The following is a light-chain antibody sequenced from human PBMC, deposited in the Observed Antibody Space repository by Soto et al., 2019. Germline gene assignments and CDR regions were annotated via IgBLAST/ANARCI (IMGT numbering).Light chain of an antibody. V-gene: IGKV1-5*01. Sequence: DIKMTQSPSTLSASVGDRVSLTSRASQSISSWLAWYQQKPGKAPKLLIYDASSLESGVPSRFSGSGSGTEFTLTISSLQPDDFATYYCQQYNSYWTFGQGTKV. CDR3: QQYNSYWT. CDR1: QSISSW. CDR2: DAS. J-gene: IGKJ1*01.